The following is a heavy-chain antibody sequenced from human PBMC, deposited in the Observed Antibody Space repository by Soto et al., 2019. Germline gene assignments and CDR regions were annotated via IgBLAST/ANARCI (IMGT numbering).Heavy chain of an antibody. Sequence: QVQLQQWGAGLLKPSETLSLTCAVYGGSFSGYYWSWIRQPPGKGLEWIGEINHSGSTNYNPSLKDRVTISVDTSKNQFSLKLSSVTAADTAVYYCAMNIVVVVAATRAPPRYGMDVWGQGTTVTVSS. CDR2: INHSGST. V-gene: IGHV4-34*01. J-gene: IGHJ6*02. D-gene: IGHD2-15*01. CDR1: GGSFSGYY. CDR3: AMNIVVVVAATRAPPRYGMDV.